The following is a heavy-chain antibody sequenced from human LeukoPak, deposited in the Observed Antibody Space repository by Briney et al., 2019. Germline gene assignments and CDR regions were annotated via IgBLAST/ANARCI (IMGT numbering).Heavy chain of an antibody. CDR3: AYSSSWYPPYYY. D-gene: IGHD6-13*01. J-gene: IGHJ4*02. V-gene: IGHV4-4*08. Sequence: SETLSLTCAVYGGSFSGYYWSWIRQPPGKGLEWIGRIYTSGSTNYNPSLKGRVTISVDTSKNQFSLKLSSVTAADTAVYYCAYSSSWYPPYYYWGQGTLVTVSS. CDR2: IYTSGST. CDR1: GGSFSGYY.